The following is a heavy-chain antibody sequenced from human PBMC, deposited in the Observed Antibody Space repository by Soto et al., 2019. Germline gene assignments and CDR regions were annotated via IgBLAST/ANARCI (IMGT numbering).Heavy chain of an antibody. D-gene: IGHD3-10*01. V-gene: IGHV1-46*03. CDR3: VRDVEYYGSGIYYFDY. CDR2: INPSGGST. Sequence: QVQLVQSGAEVKKPGASVKVSCKASGYTFTSYYMHWVRQAPGQGLEWMGIINPSGGSTTYAQNFQDRVTMTRDTSTSTVYMELSSLRSGDTAVYYCVRDVEYYGSGIYYFDYWGQGTLVTVSS. J-gene: IGHJ4*02. CDR1: GYTFTSYY.